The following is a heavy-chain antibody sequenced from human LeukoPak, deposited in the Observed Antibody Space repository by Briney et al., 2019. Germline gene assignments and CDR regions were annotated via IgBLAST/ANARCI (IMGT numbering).Heavy chain of an antibody. CDR1: GGSSSGYY. Sequence: PSETLSLTCAVYGGSSSGYYWSWIRQSPGKGLEWIGEINHSGSTNYNPSLKSRVTISVDTSKNQFSLKLSSVTAADTAVYYCARVRGSKWVARFDYWGQGTLVTVSS. J-gene: IGHJ4*02. D-gene: IGHD6-19*01. V-gene: IGHV4-34*01. CDR3: ARVRGSKWVARFDY. CDR2: INHSGST.